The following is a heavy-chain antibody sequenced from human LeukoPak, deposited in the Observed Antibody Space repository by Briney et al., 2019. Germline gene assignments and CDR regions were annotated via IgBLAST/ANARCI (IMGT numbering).Heavy chain of an antibody. CDR2: ISSSSSYI. Sequence: GGSLRLSCAASGFTFSSYSMNWVRQAPGKGLEWVSSISSSSSYIYYADSVKGRFTISRDNAKNSLYLQMNSLRAEDTAVYYCARVRGSSSAHFDYRGQGTLVTVSS. J-gene: IGHJ4*02. CDR3: ARVRGSSSAHFDY. D-gene: IGHD6-6*01. CDR1: GFTFSSYS. V-gene: IGHV3-21*01.